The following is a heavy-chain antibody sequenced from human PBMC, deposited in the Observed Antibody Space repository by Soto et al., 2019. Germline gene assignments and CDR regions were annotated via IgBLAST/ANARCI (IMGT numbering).Heavy chain of an antibody. J-gene: IGHJ5*02. V-gene: IGHV1-69-2*01. CDR1: GYSFTDYY. CDR2: VDPEDAKT. D-gene: IGHD6-13*01. CDR3: GSRHHSTGGLDP. Sequence: EVQLGQSGAEVKKPGATVKISCKVSGYSFTDYYIYWVRQVPGKGLEWMGFVDPEDAKTKYAEKFQGRVTITADTSRDTAYMELSGLTLADRAGYNCGSRHHSTGGLDPWGQGTLVTVST.